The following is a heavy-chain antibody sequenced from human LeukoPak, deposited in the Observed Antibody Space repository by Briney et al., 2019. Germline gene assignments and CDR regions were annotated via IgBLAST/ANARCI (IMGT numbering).Heavy chain of an antibody. V-gene: IGHV1-18*01. D-gene: IGHD3-22*01. J-gene: IGHJ4*02. CDR3: ARDIPLLFRYYYDSSGYKPFDY. CDR2: ISAYNGNT. CDR1: GYTFTSYC. Sequence: ASVKVSCKASGYTFTSYCISWVRQAPGQALEWMGWISAYNGNTNYAQKLQGRVTMTTDTSTSTAYMELRSLRSDDTAVYYCARDIPLLFRYYYDSSGYKPFDYWGQGTLVTVSS.